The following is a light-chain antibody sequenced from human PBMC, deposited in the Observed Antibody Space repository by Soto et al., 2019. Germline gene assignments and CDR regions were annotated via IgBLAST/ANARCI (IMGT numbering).Light chain of an antibody. CDR1: SSNIGAGYD. Sequence: QPVLTQPPSVSGAPGERVTISCTGSSSNIGAGYDVHWYQQFPGKVPKLLIYDSNNRPSGVPDRFSGSKSGTSASLAITGLQTEDEADYYCQSYDISLSGVLFGGGTKLTVL. V-gene: IGLV1-40*01. CDR2: DSN. CDR3: QSYDISLSGVL. J-gene: IGLJ2*01.